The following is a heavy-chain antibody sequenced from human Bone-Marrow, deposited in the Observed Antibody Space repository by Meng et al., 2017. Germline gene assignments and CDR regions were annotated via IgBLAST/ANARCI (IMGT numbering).Heavy chain of an antibody. CDR2: IIPIFGTA. CDR3: ARAISGSGYYFDY. CDR1: GGTFSSYA. Sequence: SVKVSCKASGGTFSSYAISWVQQAPGQGLEWMGGIIPIFGTANYAQKFQGRVMITTDESTSTAYMELSSLRSEDTAVYYCARAISGSGYYFDYWGQGTLVTVSS. D-gene: IGHD1-26*01. J-gene: IGHJ4*02. V-gene: IGHV1-69*05.